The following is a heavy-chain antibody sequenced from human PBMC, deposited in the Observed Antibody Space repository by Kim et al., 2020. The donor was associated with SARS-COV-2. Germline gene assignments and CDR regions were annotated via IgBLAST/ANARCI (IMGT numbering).Heavy chain of an antibody. CDR2: IWYDGSNK. CDR3: ARDDRHEYSSSSTLDY. CDR1: GFTFSSYG. V-gene: IGHV3-33*01. Sequence: GGSLRLSCAASGFTFSSYGMHWVRQAPGKGLEWVAVIWYDGSNKYYADSVKGRFTISRDNSKNTLYLQMNSLRAEDTAVYYCARDDRHEYSSSSTLDYWGQGTLVTVSS. J-gene: IGHJ4*02. D-gene: IGHD6-6*01.